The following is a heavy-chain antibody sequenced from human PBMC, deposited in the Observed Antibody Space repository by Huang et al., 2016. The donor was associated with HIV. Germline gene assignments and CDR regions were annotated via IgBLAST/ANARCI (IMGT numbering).Heavy chain of an antibody. Sequence: QVQLQQWGAELLKPSETLSLTCAVSGGSFRGHYWTWIRQPPGRGLEWIGEIRERGSNTYNPSLKRRVTISGDTSQSQFSLKLNSVTAADTAIYYCARMFKYDSGGYWGNDAFDIWGQGTMVTVSS. J-gene: IGHJ3*02. CDR3: ARMFKYDSGGYWGNDAFDI. V-gene: IGHV4-34*02. CDR2: IRERGSN. CDR1: GGSFRGHY. D-gene: IGHD3-22*01.